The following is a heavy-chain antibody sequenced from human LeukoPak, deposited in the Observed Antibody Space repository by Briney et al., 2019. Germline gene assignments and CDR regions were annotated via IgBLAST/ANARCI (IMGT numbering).Heavy chain of an antibody. CDR1: GGSFSGYY. D-gene: IGHD1-26*01. V-gene: IGHV4-34*01. J-gene: IGHJ4*02. CDR3: ARGEWELPFDY. Sequence: SETLSLTCAVYGGSFSGYYWSWIRQPPGKGLEWIWEINHSGSTNYNPSLKSRVTISVDTSKNQFSLKLSSVTAADTAVYYCARGEWELPFDYWGQGTLVTVSS. CDR2: INHSGST.